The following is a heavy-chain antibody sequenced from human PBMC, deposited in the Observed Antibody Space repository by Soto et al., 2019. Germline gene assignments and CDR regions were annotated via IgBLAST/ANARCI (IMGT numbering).Heavy chain of an antibody. CDR3: ARKDKSGYFNWFDP. CDR2: IYYTGST. J-gene: IGHJ5*02. Sequence: SETLSLTCSVSGASIRSGGYYWSWLRQSPGKGLEWIGHIYYTGSTFYSPSLKSRLTISLDTPKNQFSLDLNSVTTADTAMYYCARKDKSGYFNWFDPWGQGTLVTVSS. D-gene: IGHD3-22*01. V-gene: IGHV4-30-4*08. CDR1: GASIRSGGYY.